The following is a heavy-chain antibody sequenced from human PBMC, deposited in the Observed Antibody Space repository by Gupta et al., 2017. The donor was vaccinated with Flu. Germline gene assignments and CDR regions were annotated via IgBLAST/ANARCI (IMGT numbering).Heavy chain of an antibody. V-gene: IGHV2-26*01. J-gene: IGHJ4*02. D-gene: IGHD3-3*01. CDR3: ARVWGYYDFWSGYYED. Sequence: PPGKALEWFAHIFSNDEKSYSTSLKSRLTISKDTSKSQVVLTMTNMDPVDTATYYCARVWGYYDFWSGYYEDWGQGTLVTVSS. CDR2: IFSNDEK.